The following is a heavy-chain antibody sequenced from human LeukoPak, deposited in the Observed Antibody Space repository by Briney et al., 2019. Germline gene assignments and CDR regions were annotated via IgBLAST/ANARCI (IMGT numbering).Heavy chain of an antibody. Sequence: ASVKVSCKASGYTFTGYYMHWVRQAPGQGLEWMGRINPNGGGTNYAQKFQGRVTMTRDTSISTAYMELSRLRSDDTAVYYCARVFRVPYDAFDIWGQGTMVTVSS. CDR2: INPNGGGT. D-gene: IGHD3-10*01. CDR3: ARVFRVPYDAFDI. CDR1: GYTFTGYY. J-gene: IGHJ3*02. V-gene: IGHV1-2*06.